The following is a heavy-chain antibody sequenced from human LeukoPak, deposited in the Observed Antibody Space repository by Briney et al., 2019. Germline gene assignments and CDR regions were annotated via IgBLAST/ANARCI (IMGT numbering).Heavy chain of an antibody. Sequence: ASVKVSCKASGYTFTGYYMHWVRQAPGQGLEWMGWINPNSGGTNYAQKFQGRVTMTRDTSISTAYMELSRLRSDDTVVYYCARDPYCSSTSCYLDYWGQGTLVTVSS. CDR2: INPNSGGT. D-gene: IGHD2-2*01. V-gene: IGHV1-2*02. CDR1: GYTFTGYY. CDR3: ARDPYCSSTSCYLDY. J-gene: IGHJ4*02.